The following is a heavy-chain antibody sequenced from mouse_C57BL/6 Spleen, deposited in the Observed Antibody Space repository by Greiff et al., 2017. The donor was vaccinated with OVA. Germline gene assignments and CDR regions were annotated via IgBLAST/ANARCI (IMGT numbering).Heavy chain of an antibody. V-gene: IGHV7-3*01. Sequence: EVKLMESGGGLVQPGGSLSLSCAASGFTFTDYYMSWVRQPPGKALEWLGFIRNKANGYTTEYSASVKGRFTISRDNSQSILYLQMNALRAEDSATYDCARYENYDWYFDVWGTGTTVTVSS. CDR3: ARYENYDWYFDV. CDR1: GFTFTDYY. CDR2: IRNKANGYTT. D-gene: IGHD1-1*01. J-gene: IGHJ1*03.